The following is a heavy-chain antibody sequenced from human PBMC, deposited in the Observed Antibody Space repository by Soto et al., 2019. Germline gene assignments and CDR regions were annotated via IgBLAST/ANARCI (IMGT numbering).Heavy chain of an antibody. Sequence: QVQLVQSGAEVKKPGASVKVSCKASGYTFTGYYMHWVRQAPGQGLEWMGWINPNSGGTNYAQKFPGWVTMTMDTSISTAYMELSRLRSDDTAVYYCARDGYYYDSSGSRDYYYYGMDVWGQGTTVTVSS. J-gene: IGHJ6*02. CDR1: GYTFTGYY. CDR2: INPNSGGT. CDR3: ARDGYYYDSSGSRDYYYYGMDV. V-gene: IGHV1-2*04. D-gene: IGHD3-22*01.